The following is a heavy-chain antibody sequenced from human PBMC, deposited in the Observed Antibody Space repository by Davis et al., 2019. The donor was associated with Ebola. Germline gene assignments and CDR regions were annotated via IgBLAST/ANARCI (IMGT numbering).Heavy chain of an antibody. V-gene: IGHV3-21*04. CDR1: GFTFSSYS. CDR2: ISSSSSYI. CDR3: ARGGRTVTTF. Sequence: GGSLRLSSAASGFTFSSYSMNWVRQAPGKGLEWVSSISSSSSYIYYADSVKGRFTISRDNAKNSLYLQMNSLRAEDTAVYYCARGGRTVTTFWGQGTLVTVSS. D-gene: IGHD4-17*01. J-gene: IGHJ4*02.